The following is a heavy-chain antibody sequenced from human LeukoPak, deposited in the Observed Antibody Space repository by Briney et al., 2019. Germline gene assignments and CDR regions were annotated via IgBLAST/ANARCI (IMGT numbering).Heavy chain of an antibody. Sequence: GGSLRLSCAASGFTFSSYGMHWVRQAPGKGLEWVAVISYDGSNKYYADSVKGRFTISRDNSKNTLYLQMNSLRAKDTAVYYCAKDYSNYYYYGMDVWGQGTTVTVSS. CDR2: ISYDGSNK. CDR1: GFTFSSYG. V-gene: IGHV3-30*18. D-gene: IGHD4-11*01. CDR3: AKDYSNYYYYGMDV. J-gene: IGHJ6*02.